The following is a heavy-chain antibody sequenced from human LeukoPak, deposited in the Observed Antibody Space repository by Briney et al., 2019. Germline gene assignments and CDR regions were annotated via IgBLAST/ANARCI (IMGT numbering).Heavy chain of an antibody. CDR1: GDSVSSDSA. Sequence: SQTLSLTCAISGDSVSSDSAWNWIRQSPSRGLEWLGRTYYRSKWYNDYALFMNSRITINPDTSKNQFSLQLKSVTPEDTAVYYCARDSGNYSPHFDYWGQGTLVTVSS. CDR3: ARDSGNYSPHFDY. D-gene: IGHD1-7*01. CDR2: TYYRSKWYN. J-gene: IGHJ4*02. V-gene: IGHV6-1*01.